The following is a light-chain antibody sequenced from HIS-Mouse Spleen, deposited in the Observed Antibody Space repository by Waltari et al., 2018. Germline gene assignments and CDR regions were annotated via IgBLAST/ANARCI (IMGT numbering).Light chain of an antibody. Sequence: SYELTQPPSVSVSPGQTARITCSGDALPKQYAYWYHQKPGQAPVLVIYKDSERPSGIPERFSGSRSGTTVTLTISGVQAEDEADYYCQSADSSGTGWVFGGGTKLTVL. J-gene: IGLJ3*02. V-gene: IGLV3-25*03. CDR1: ALPKQY. CDR2: KDS. CDR3: QSADSSGTGWV.